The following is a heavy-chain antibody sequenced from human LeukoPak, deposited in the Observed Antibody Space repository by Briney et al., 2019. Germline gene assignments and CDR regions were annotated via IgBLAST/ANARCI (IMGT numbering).Heavy chain of an antibody. D-gene: IGHD6-19*01. CDR2: ISSSSYI. CDR3: ARDRIAVAGMGEHYYYYYGMDV. CDR1: GFTFSSYS. J-gene: IGHJ6*02. V-gene: IGHV3-21*01. Sequence: PGGSLRLSCAASGFTFSSYSMNWVRQAPGKGLEWVSSISSSSYIYYADSVKGRFTISRDNAKNSLYLQMNSLRAEDTAVYYCARDRIAVAGMGEHYYYYYGMDVWGQGTTVTVSS.